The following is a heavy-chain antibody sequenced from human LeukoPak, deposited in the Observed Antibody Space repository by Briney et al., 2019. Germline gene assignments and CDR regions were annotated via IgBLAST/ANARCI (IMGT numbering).Heavy chain of an antibody. D-gene: IGHD3-10*01. V-gene: IGHV3-21*01. CDR3: VRDDLSGSGSPLDY. CDR1: GFTFSSYS. J-gene: IGHJ4*02. Sequence: GGSLRLSCAASGFTFSSYSMNWVRQAPGKGLEWVSSISSSSSYIYYADSVKGRFTISRDNAKNSLYLQMNSLRAEDTAVYYCVRDDLSGSGSPLDYWGQGTLVTVSS. CDR2: ISSSSSYI.